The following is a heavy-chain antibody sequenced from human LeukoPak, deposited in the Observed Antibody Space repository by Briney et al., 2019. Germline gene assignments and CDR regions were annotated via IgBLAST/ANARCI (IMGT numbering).Heavy chain of an antibody. D-gene: IGHD6-13*01. CDR3: AKASYSSSWYEYFQH. V-gene: IGHV3-23*01. CDR1: GFTFSKYD. Sequence: QPGGSLRLSCAASGFTFSKYDMYWIRQAPGKGLECVSVISRDGTTYYADSVKGRFTISRDNSKNTLYLQMNSLRAEDTAVYYCAKASYSSSWYEYFQHWGQGTLVTVSS. CDR2: ISRDGTT. J-gene: IGHJ1*01.